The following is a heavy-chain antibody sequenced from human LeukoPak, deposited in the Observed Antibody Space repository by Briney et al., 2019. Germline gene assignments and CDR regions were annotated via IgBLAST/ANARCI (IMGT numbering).Heavy chain of an antibody. CDR1: GGSISSGGYY. Sequence: PSQTLSLTCTVSGGSISSGGYYWSWIRQHPGKGLEWIGYIYYSGSTYYNPPLKSRVTISVDTSKNQFSLRLSSVTAADTAVYYCARVLPRRGYSYEEFVYWGQGTLVTVSS. CDR3: ARVLPRRGYSYEEFVY. CDR2: IYYSGST. J-gene: IGHJ4*02. V-gene: IGHV4-31*03. D-gene: IGHD5-18*01.